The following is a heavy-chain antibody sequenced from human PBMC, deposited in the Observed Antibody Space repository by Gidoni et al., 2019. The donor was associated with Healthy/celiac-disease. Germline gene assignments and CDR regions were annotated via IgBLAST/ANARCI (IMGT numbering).Heavy chain of an antibody. J-gene: IGHJ3*02. V-gene: IGHV5-51*01. CDR2: IYPGDSDT. CDR1: GYSFTSYW. D-gene: IGHD2-21*02. Sequence: EVQLEQSGAEVKKPGASLKISCKGSGYSFTSYWIGWVRQMPGKGLEWMGIIYPGDSDTRYSPSFQGQVTISADKSISTAYLQWSSLKASDTAMYYCARQSCGGDCSLSAFDIWGQGTMVTVSS. CDR3: ARQSCGGDCSLSAFDI.